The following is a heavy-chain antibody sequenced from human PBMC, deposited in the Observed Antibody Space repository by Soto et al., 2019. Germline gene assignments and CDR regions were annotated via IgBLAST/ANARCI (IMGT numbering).Heavy chain of an antibody. V-gene: IGHV3-30*18. D-gene: IGHD2-21*01. J-gene: IGHJ4*02. CDR1: GFTFSSYG. CDR3: AKVSVDCGGDCYHWDLDY. Sequence: QVQLVESGGGVVQPGRSLRLSCAASGFTFSSYGMHWVRQAPGKGLEWVAVISYDGSNKYYADSVKGRFTISRDNSKNTLYLQMNSLRAEDTAVYYCAKVSVDCGGDCYHWDLDYWGQGTLGTVSS. CDR2: ISYDGSNK.